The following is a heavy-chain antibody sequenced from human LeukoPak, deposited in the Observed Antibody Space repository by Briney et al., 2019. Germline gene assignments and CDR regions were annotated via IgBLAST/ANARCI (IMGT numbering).Heavy chain of an antibody. J-gene: IGHJ5*02. CDR3: ARGPVVFDP. CDR1: GGSISSSSYY. Sequence: SETLSLTCTVSGGSISSSSYYWSWIRQPAGKGLEWIGRIYTSGSTNYNPSLKSRVTMSVDTSKNQFSLKLSSVTAADTAVYYCARGPVVFDPWGQGTLVTVSS. CDR2: IYTSGST. V-gene: IGHV4-61*02.